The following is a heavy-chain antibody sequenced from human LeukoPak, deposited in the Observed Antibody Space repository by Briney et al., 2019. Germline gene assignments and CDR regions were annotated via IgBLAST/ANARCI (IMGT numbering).Heavy chain of an antibody. Sequence: SETLSLTCTVSGGSISTYHWSWIRQPPGKGLEWIGYIYYSGDTKYNPSLKSRVIISADTSKNQLSLMLRSVTAADTAVYYCASTVIVVAQSNLNFDYWGQGTLVTVSS. V-gene: IGHV4-59*08. CDR1: GGSISTYH. CDR3: ASTVIVVAQSNLNFDY. CDR2: IYYSGDT. J-gene: IGHJ4*02. D-gene: IGHD3-22*01.